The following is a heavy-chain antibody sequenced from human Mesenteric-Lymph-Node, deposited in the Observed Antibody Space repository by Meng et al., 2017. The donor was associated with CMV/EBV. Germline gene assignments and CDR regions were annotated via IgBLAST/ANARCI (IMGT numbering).Heavy chain of an antibody. V-gene: IGHV1-2*06. J-gene: IGHJ4*02. CDR2: INPNSGGT. Sequence: KVSCKAAGYAFSGYYMHWVRQAPGQGLEWMGRINPNSGGTNYAQKFQGSVTMTRDTSISTAYMELSRLRSDDTAVYYCASSGSGSYFYWGQGTLVTVSS. CDR1: GYAFSGYY. D-gene: IGHD3-10*01. CDR3: ASSGSGSYFY.